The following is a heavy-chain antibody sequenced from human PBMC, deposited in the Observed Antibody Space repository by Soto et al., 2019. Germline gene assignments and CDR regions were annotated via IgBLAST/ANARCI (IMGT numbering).Heavy chain of an antibody. D-gene: IGHD6-19*01. CDR2: INPNSGGT. Sequence: QVQLVQSGAEVKKPGASVKVSCKASGYTFTGYYMHWVRQAPGQGLEWMGWINPNSGGTNYAQKFQGWVTMTRDTSISTAYMELRRLRSDDTAVYYCARVKGYSSGDAFDIWGQGTMVTVSS. J-gene: IGHJ3*02. V-gene: IGHV1-2*04. CDR1: GYTFTGYY. CDR3: ARVKGYSSGDAFDI.